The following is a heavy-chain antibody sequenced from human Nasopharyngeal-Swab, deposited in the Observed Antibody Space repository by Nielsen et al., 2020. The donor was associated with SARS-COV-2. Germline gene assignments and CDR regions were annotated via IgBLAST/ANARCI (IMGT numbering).Heavy chain of an antibody. J-gene: IGHJ6*02. Sequence: GESLKISCAASGFTFSDYYMAWIRQAPGKGLEWVSYISTSGRSTDSADSVKGRFTTSRDSAKNSLYLQMNNLRAEDTAVYYCARGYCSSGSCYAKHYGMDVWGQGTTVTVSS. CDR3: ARGYCSSGSCYAKHYGMDV. D-gene: IGHD2-15*01. CDR1: GFTFSDYY. CDR2: ISTSGRST. V-gene: IGHV3-11*04.